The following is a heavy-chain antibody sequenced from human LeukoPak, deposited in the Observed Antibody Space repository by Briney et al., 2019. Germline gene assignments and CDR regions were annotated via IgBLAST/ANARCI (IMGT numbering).Heavy chain of an antibody. D-gene: IGHD1-26*01. CDR1: GFTFNTSA. CDR2: ISGSGRST. CDR3: AKGRGTRVYNWFDT. Sequence: GGSLRLSCAASGFTFNTSAMSWVRQAPGKGLEWVSAISGSGRSTYYTDSVRGRFTISRDNSKNTLYLQMNSLRAEDTAVYFRAKGRGTRVYNWFDTWGQGILVTVSS. V-gene: IGHV3-23*01. J-gene: IGHJ5*02.